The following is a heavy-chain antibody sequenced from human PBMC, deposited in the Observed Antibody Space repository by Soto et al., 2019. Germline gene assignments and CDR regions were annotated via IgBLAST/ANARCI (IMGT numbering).Heavy chain of an antibody. D-gene: IGHD1-26*01. CDR2: INSDGSAT. Sequence: EVQLVESGGGLVQPGGSLGPSFAAPGFTSSSSWMHWVRQAPGKGLVWVSRINSDGSATSYADSVKGRFTISRDNAKNTLYLQMNSLRAEDTAVYYCARGGSLNWYFDLWGRGTLVTVSS. J-gene: IGHJ2*01. V-gene: IGHV3-74*01. CDR3: ARGGSLNWYFDL. CDR1: GFTSSSSW.